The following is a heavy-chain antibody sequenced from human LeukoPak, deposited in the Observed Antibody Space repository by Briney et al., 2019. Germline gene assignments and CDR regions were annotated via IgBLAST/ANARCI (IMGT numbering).Heavy chain of an antibody. CDR2: IYTSGST. Sequence: PSRTLSLTCTVSGGTISSGSYYWSWIRQPAGKGLEWIGRIYTSGSTNYNPSLKSRVTISVDTSKNQFSLKLSSVTAADTAVYYCASSLVAAAESFDYWGQGTLVTVSS. CDR1: GGTISSGSYY. V-gene: IGHV4-61*02. J-gene: IGHJ4*02. D-gene: IGHD6-13*01. CDR3: ASSLVAAAESFDY.